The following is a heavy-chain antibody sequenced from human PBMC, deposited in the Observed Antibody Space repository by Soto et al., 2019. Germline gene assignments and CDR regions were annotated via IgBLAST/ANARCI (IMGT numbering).Heavy chain of an antibody. CDR3: ARDLIVATTAYYYGMDV. D-gene: IGHD5-12*01. CDR2: IYHSGST. Sequence: QVQLQESGPGLVKPSGTLSLTCAVSGGSISSSNWWSWVRQPPGKGLEWIGEIYHSGSTNYNPSLKSRVTISVDKSKNQFSLKLSSVTAADTAVYYCARDLIVATTAYYYGMDVWGQGTTVTVSS. J-gene: IGHJ6*02. CDR1: GGSISSSNW. V-gene: IGHV4-4*02.